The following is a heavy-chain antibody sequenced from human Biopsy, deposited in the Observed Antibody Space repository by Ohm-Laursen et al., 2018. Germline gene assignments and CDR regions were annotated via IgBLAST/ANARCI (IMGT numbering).Heavy chain of an antibody. V-gene: IGHV4-59*01. CDR1: GDSIARYY. Sequence: GTLSLTCTVSGDSIARYYWTWIRQSPGKGLEWIAYIYYSGRPNYNPPLKSRVTISVDTSRNQFSLKLSSVTAADTAVYYCAGRPWPNAFDIWGQGTMVTVSS. CDR2: IYYSGRP. J-gene: IGHJ3*02. CDR3: AGRPWPNAFDI. D-gene: IGHD5-12*01.